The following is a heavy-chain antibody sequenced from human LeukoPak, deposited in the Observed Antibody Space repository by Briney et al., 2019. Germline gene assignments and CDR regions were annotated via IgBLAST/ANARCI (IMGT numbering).Heavy chain of an antibody. CDR3: ASPLLRYPRKDV. J-gene: IGHJ6*02. V-gene: IGHV3-53*01. CDR2: IYGGGNI. D-gene: IGHD3-9*01. Sequence: GGSLRLSCAASGFTVSSNYMNWVRQAPGKGLEWVSVIYGGGNIYYADSVKGRFTISRDNSKNTLYLQMNSLRAEDTAVYYCASPLLRYPRKDVWGQGTTVTVSS. CDR1: GFTVSSNY.